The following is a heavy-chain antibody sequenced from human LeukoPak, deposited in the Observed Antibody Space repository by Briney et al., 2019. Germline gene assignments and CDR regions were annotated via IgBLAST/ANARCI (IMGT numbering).Heavy chain of an antibody. J-gene: IGHJ4*02. Sequence: PGGSLRLSCAASGFTFSSYAMSWVRQAPGKGLEWVSAISGSGGSTYYADSVKGRVTISRDNSKNTLYLQMNSLRAEDTAVYYCAKGDYDFWNYFDYWGQGTLVTVSS. CDR1: GFTFSSYA. CDR3: AKGDYDFWNYFDY. D-gene: IGHD3-3*01. CDR2: ISGSGGST. V-gene: IGHV3-23*01.